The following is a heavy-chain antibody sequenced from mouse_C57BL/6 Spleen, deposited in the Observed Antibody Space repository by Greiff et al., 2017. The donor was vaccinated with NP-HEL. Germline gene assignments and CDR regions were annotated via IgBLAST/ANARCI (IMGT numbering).Heavy chain of an antibody. CDR1: GYSITSGYY. Sequence: VQLKESGPGLVKPSQSLSLTCSVTGYSITSGYYWNWIRQFPGNKLEWMGYISYDGSNNYNPSLKNRISITRDTSKNQFFLKLNSVTTEDTATYYCARGGTTGFDYWGQGTTLTVSS. CDR2: ISYDGSN. J-gene: IGHJ2*01. D-gene: IGHD1-1*01. CDR3: ARGGTTGFDY. V-gene: IGHV3-6*01.